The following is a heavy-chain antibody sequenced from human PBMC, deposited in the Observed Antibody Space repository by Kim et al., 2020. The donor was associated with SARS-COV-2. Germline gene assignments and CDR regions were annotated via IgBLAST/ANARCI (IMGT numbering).Heavy chain of an antibody. D-gene: IGHD3-9*01. CDR2: ISYDGSNK. Sequence: GGSLRLSCTVSGFTFTSYAMHWVRQAPGKGLEWVAVISYDGSNKYYADSVKGRFTISRDNFKNTLFLQMNSLRAEDTAVYYCARPGPYYDILTTCKMGYYFDYWGQGTLVTVS. V-gene: IGHV3-30*04. CDR3: ARPGPYYDILTTCKMGYYFDY. CDR1: GFTFTSYA. J-gene: IGHJ4*02.